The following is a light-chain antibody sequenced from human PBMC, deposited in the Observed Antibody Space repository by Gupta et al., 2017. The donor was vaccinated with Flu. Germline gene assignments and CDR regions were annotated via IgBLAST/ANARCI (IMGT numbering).Light chain of an antibody. CDR3: CSYAGSNTGV. CDR2: DVT. Sequence: SATISCTGTSSDVGGYKYVSWYQQHPGKAPKLMIYDVTKRPSGVPDRFSGSKSGNTASLTISGLQADDEADYYCCSYAGSNTGVFGGGTKLTVL. CDR1: SSDVGGYKY. V-gene: IGLV2-11*01. J-gene: IGLJ3*02.